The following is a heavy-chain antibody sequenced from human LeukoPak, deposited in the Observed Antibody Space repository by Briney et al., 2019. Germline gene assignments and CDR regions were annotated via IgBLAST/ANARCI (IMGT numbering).Heavy chain of an antibody. Sequence: GGTLRLSGAASGFTCSSYALSWDRQAPGKGLEWVSAIIGSGGSTYYADSVKGRFTISRDNSKNTLYLQMNSLRAEDTAVYYCAKENYYDSSGYALQYFQHWGQGTLVTVSS. CDR1: GFTCSSYA. D-gene: IGHD3-22*01. V-gene: IGHV3-23*01. CDR2: IIGSGGST. J-gene: IGHJ1*01. CDR3: AKENYYDSSGYALQYFQH.